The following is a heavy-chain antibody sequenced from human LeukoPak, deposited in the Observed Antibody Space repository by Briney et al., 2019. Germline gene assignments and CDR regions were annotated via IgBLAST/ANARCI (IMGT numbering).Heavy chain of an antibody. CDR3: ARGMEQQLAFDS. J-gene: IGHJ4*02. CDR1: GFTVSTTY. CDR2: IYRGGTI. V-gene: IGHV3-53*01. Sequence: GGSLRLSCAASGFTVSTTYMSWVRQAPGKGLEWVSLIYRGGTIYSADSVKGRFTISRDNSKNTLYLQMNSLRAEDTAFYYCARGMEQQLAFDSWGQGTLVTVSS. D-gene: IGHD6-13*01.